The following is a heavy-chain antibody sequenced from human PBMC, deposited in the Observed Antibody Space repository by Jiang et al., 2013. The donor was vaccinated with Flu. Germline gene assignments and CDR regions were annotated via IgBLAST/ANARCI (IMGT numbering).Heavy chain of an antibody. CDR2: ISGSGGST. CDR1: GFTFSSYA. J-gene: IGHJ4*02. CDR3: AKDPGGYDYGDPYYFDY. V-gene: IGHV3-23*04. D-gene: IGHD4-17*01. Sequence: VQLVESGGGLVQPGGSLRLSCAASGFTFSSYAMSWVRQAPGKGLEWVSAISGSGGSTYYADSVKGRFTISRDNSKNTLYLQMNSLRAEDTAVYYCAKDPGGYDYGDPYYFDYWAREPWSPSPQ.